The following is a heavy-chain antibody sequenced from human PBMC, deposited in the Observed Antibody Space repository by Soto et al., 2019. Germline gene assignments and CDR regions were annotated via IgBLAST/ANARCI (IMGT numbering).Heavy chain of an antibody. CDR3: AKDGSLYSSYDYYYGMDV. D-gene: IGHD3-22*01. CDR1: GFTFNTFA. Sequence: GSLRLSGGASGFTFNTFAMNWGRQAPWKGLEWVSTISGRGGTTSYADSVKGRFIISRDNSKNTLYLQMNSLRAEDTARYYCAKDGSLYSSYDYYYGMDVWGQGTTVTVSS. V-gene: IGHV3-23*01. J-gene: IGHJ6*02. CDR2: ISGRGGTT.